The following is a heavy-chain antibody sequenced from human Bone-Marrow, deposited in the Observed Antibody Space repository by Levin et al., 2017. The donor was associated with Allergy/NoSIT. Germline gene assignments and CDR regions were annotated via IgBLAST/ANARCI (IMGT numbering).Heavy chain of an antibody. CDR2: ITTASSYK. J-gene: IGHJ6*02. Sequence: RGESLKISCSGSGFTFSRYSMAWVRQAPGKGLEWVSYITTASSYKHYSDSVGGRFTISRDNAKNSLYLQMTSLRAEDTAVYYCARRDYYYYGLDVWGQGTTVTVSS. V-gene: IGHV3-21*01. CDR3: ARRDYYYYGLDV. CDR1: GFTFSRYS.